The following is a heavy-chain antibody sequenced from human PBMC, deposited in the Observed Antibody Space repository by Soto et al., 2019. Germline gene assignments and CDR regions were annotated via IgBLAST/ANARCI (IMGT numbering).Heavy chain of an antibody. D-gene: IGHD3-10*01. Sequence: AASVKVSCKASGGTFSSYTISWVRQAPGQGLEWMGRIIPILGIANYAQKFQGRVTITADKSTSTAYMELSSLRSEDTAVYYCASSVLITMVRGVFSAPVDYWGQGTLVTVSS. V-gene: IGHV1-69*02. CDR3: ASSVLITMVRGVFSAPVDY. CDR2: IIPILGIA. CDR1: GGTFSSYT. J-gene: IGHJ4*02.